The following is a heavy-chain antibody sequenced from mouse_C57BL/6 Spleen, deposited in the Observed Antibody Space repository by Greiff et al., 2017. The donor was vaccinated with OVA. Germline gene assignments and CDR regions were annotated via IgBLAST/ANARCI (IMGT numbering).Heavy chain of an antibody. V-gene: IGHV5-4*01. CDR3: ARVTDYCDD. J-gene: IGHJ2*01. Sequence: EVQVVESGGGLVKPGGSLKLSCAASGFTFSSYAMSWVRQTPEKRLEWVATISDGGSYTYYPANVQGRFTISRDNAKNNLYLQMSQLKSEDTAMYYWARVTDYCDDWGQGTTLTVSA. CDR1: GFTFSSYA. D-gene: IGHD4-1*01. CDR2: ISDGGSYT.